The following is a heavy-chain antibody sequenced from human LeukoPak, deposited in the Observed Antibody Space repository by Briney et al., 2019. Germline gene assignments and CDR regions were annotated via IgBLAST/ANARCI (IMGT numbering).Heavy chain of an antibody. CDR1: GGAFNNYA. V-gene: IGHV1-69*04. J-gene: IGHJ4*02. CDR3: ARGDSNDY. Sequence: SVKVSCKASGGAFNNYAISWVRQAPGQGLEWMGRIIPILGLSNYAQNFQGRVTITADKSTTTAYLELSSLRSDDTAVYYCARGDSNDYWGQGTLVTVSS. D-gene: IGHD4-4*01. CDR2: IIPILGLS.